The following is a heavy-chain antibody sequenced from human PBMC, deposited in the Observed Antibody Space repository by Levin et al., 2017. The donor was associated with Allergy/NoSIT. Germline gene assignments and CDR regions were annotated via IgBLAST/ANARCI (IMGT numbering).Heavy chain of an antibody. CDR1: IFNFRGYW. V-gene: IGHV3-7*03. J-gene: IGHJ5*02. D-gene: IGHD2-8*01. CDR3: ARDGVPTNRPHGANWFAL. Sequence: GGSLRLSCAASIFNFRGYWMTWVRQAPGKGLEWVANINQDGTEIYYVESVRGRFTISRDNVKDSLSLQMTNLRAEDTAVYYCARDGVPTNRPHGANWFALWGQGTQVSV. CDR2: INQDGTEI.